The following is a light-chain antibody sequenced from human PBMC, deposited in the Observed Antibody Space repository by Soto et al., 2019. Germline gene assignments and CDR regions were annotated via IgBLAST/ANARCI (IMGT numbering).Light chain of an antibody. CDR3: CSYAGDLAL. J-gene: IGLJ2*01. Sequence: QTALTQPRSVPGAPGQSVTISCTGTSSDVGGYDFVSRYQQHPGKAPKLMISDVSKRPSGVPDRFSGSKSGNTASLTISGLQAEDEADYYCCSYAGDLALFGGGTKVTV. CDR1: SSDVGGYDF. V-gene: IGLV2-11*01. CDR2: DVS.